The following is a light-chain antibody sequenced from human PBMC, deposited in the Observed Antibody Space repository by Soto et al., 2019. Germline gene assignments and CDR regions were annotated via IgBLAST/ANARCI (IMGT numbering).Light chain of an antibody. J-gene: IGKJ1*01. Sequence: EIVMTQSPSTLSVSPGERATLSCRASQSVSSNLAWYQQKPGQAPRLLIYGASTRATGIPARFSGSGSGTEFTLTISSLQSEDFAVYYCQQYNNGSPWTFGRGTKVEIK. CDR1: QSVSSN. V-gene: IGKV3-15*01. CDR3: QQYNNGSPWT. CDR2: GAS.